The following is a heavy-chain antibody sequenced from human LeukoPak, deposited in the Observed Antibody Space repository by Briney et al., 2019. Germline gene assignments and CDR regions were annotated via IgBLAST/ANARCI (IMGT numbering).Heavy chain of an antibody. J-gene: IGHJ2*01. CDR3: TRARGYGDYTAVWYFDV. CDR1: GFTFSNYA. CDR2: ISSNGGST. V-gene: IGHV3-64*01. Sequence: GGSLRLSCAASGFTFSNYAMSWVRHAPRKGLEYVSAISSNGGSTYYAISVKGRFTISRDNSKNTLYLQMGSLRAEDMAVYYCTRARGYGDYTAVWYFDVWGRGALVTVSS. D-gene: IGHD4-17*01.